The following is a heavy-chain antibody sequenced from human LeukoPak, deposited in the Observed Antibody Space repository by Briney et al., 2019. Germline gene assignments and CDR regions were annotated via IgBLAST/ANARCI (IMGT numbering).Heavy chain of an antibody. Sequence: GGSLRLSCGASGFTFSSYSMNWVRQAPGRGLEWVAYISGTGFTIYYADSVKGRFTISRDNGNNSLFLHMNSVRAEDTAVYYCARDPMTAAGSKDGMDVWSQGTTVTVSS. CDR3: ARDPMTAAGSKDGMDV. J-gene: IGHJ6*02. V-gene: IGHV3-48*01. CDR1: GFTFSSYS. CDR2: ISGTGFTI. D-gene: IGHD6-13*01.